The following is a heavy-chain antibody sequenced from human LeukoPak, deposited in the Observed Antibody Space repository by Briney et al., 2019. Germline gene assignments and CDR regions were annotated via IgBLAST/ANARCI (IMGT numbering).Heavy chain of an antibody. CDR1: GGSIIVAAHS. V-gene: IGHV4-30-2*01. CDR3: ARGYGDNSGAFDI. D-gene: IGHD4-23*01. Sequence: SQTLSLTCAVPGGSIIVAAHSWSWIRQPPGKGLEWIGYIYHTGRTSYNPSLKSRVTISVDRSKNQFSLKLNSVTAADTAVYYCARGYGDNSGAFDIWGQGTMVTVSS. J-gene: IGHJ3*02. CDR2: IYHTGRT.